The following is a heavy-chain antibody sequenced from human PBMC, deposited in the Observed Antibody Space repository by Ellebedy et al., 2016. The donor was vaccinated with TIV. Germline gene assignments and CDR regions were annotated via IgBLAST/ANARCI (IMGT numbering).Heavy chain of an antibody. Sequence: GESLKISXAASGFNVNTYDMHWVRQAPGKGLEWVALISYDGRNEYYPDSVKGRFTVSRDSSKNTLFLQMNTLRVWDTAVYYCARGLVYYDSVVSPHFSFWGQGTLVTVSS. CDR1: GFNVNTYD. D-gene: IGHD3-22*01. J-gene: IGHJ4*02. V-gene: IGHV3-30*03. CDR2: ISYDGRNE. CDR3: ARGLVYYDSVVSPHFSF.